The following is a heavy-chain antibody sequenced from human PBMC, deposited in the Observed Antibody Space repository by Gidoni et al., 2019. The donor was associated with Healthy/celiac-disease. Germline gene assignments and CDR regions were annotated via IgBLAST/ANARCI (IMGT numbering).Heavy chain of an antibody. CDR1: GYSFTSYW. CDR2: IYPGDSDT. J-gene: IGHJ6*02. Sequence: EVQLVQSGAEVKKPGESLKISCKGSGYSFTSYWLGWVRQMPGKGLEWMGIIYPGDSDTRYSPSFQGQVTIAADKSISTAYLQWSSLKASDTAMYYCARHDGTVDTAMGEYGMDVWGQGTTVTVSS. CDR3: ARHDGTVDTAMGEYGMDV. D-gene: IGHD5-18*01. V-gene: IGHV5-51*01.